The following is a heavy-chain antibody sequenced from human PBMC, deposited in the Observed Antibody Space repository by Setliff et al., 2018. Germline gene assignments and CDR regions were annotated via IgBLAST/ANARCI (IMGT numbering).Heavy chain of an antibody. D-gene: IGHD3-22*01. J-gene: IGHJ5*02. Sequence: SETLSLTCTVSGDSISTYYWSWIRRPAGKGLEWIGRVFVDGSTNYNPSLKSRVTMSVVTSKNQFSLKLTSVTAADTAIYYCARDTSSDWAAWFDPWSQGILVTVSS. CDR1: GDSISTYY. CDR3: ARDTSSDWAAWFDP. CDR2: VFVDGST. V-gene: IGHV4-4*07.